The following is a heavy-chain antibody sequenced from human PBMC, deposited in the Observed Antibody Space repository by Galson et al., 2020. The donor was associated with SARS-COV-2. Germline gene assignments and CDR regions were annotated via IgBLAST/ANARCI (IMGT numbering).Heavy chain of an antibody. J-gene: IGHJ4*02. CDR3: ARDVPLDYFDS. D-gene: IGHD2-2*01. Sequence: ASVKVSCKTSGYTFTNHFMHWVRQAPGQGLEWMGIISPSGSNTSYAQKFQGRVTMTTDTSTGTVFMELRSLRSDDSAKYYCARDVPLDYFDSWGQGSLATVSA. CDR1: GYTFTNHF. V-gene: IGHV1-46*01. CDR2: ISPSGSNT.